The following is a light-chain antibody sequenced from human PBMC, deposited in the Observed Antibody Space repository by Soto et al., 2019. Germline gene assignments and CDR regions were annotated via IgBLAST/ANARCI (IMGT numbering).Light chain of an antibody. CDR3: SAYTARSTLV. CDR2: EVR. CDR1: SSDVGSHNF. V-gene: IGLV2-14*02. Sequence: QSALTQPASVSGSPGQSITISCTGTSSDVGSHNFVSWYQQRPGKAPKLMIYEVRNRPSGISSRFSGSRSGNTASLTISGLQSEDEGDYYCSAYTARSTLVFGGGTKVTVL. J-gene: IGLJ3*02.